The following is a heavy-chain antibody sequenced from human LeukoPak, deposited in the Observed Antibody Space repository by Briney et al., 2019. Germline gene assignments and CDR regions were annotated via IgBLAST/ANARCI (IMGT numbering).Heavy chain of an antibody. CDR2: IYYSGST. V-gene: IGHV4-30-4*08. CDR3: ARSLRGFGELDFDY. J-gene: IGHJ4*02. Sequence: SWIRQPPGKGLEWIGYIYYSGSTYYNPSLKSRVTISVDTSKNQFSLNLSSVTAADTAVYYCARSLRGFGELDFDYWGQGTLVTVSS. D-gene: IGHD3-10*01.